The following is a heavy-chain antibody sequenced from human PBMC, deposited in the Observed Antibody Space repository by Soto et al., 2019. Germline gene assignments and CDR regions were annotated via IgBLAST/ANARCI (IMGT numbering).Heavy chain of an antibody. CDR3: TTERIAVAGTIAFDI. J-gene: IGHJ3*02. CDR1: GFTFGDYA. V-gene: IGHV3-49*03. Sequence: GGSLRLSCTASGFTFGDYAMSWFRQAPGKGLEWVGFIRSKAYGGTTDYAASVTGRFTISRDDSKSIAYLQMNSLKTEDTAVYYCTTERIAVAGTIAFDIWGQGTMVTVSS. CDR2: IRSKAYGGTT. D-gene: IGHD6-19*01.